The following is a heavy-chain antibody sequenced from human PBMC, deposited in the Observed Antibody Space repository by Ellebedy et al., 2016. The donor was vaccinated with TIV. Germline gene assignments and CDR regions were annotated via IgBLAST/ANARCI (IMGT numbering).Heavy chain of an antibody. CDR1: GFTVSSYW. CDR3: ARGSGWIIDY. D-gene: IGHD6-19*01. J-gene: IGHJ4*02. CDR2: IKQDGSEE. V-gene: IGHV3-7*04. Sequence: PGGSLRLSCTDSGFTVSSYWMQWARQAPGKGLEWVANIKQDGSEEYYLDSVKGRFTISRDNAKKSLYLQMNSLRSEDTAVYYCARGSGWIIDYWGQGTLVTVSS.